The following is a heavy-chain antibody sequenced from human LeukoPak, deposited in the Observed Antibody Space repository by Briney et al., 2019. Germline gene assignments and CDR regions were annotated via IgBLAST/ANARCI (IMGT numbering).Heavy chain of an antibody. Sequence: GASVKVSCKASGYTFTTYGITWVRQAPGQGLEWLGWISAYNGNTNYAQKFQGRVTLTTDTSASTAYMELRILRSDDTALYYCARDHLDIVPTIYSYWGQGTLVTVSS. V-gene: IGHV1-18*01. CDR1: GYTFTTYG. CDR3: ARDHLDIVPTIYSY. D-gene: IGHD5-12*01. CDR2: ISAYNGNT. J-gene: IGHJ4*02.